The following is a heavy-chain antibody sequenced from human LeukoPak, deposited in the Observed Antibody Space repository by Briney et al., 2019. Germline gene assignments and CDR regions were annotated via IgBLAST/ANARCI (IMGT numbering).Heavy chain of an antibody. CDR1: GGSITTTNY. CDR2: ISLAGRT. Sequence: SETLSLTCGVSGGSITTTNYWSWVRQPPGGGLEWIGEISLAGRTRYNPSLQSRVHISIDESKNHLYLNLASVTAADTAVYYCARVRSSGEPHLDFWGQGTLVTVSS. CDR3: ARVRSSGEPHLDF. J-gene: IGHJ4*02. V-gene: IGHV4-4*02. D-gene: IGHD3-10*01.